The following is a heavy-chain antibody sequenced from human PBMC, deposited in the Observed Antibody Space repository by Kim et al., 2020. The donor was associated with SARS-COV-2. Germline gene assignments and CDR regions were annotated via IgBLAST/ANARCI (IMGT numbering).Heavy chain of an antibody. V-gene: IGHV1-3*01. D-gene: IGHD2-15*01. CDR3: ARSGSGVTYYGMDV. J-gene: IGHJ6*02. Sequence: SHTFQGRVTITRDTSASTAYMELSSLRSEETAVYYCARSGSGVTYYGMDVWGQGTTVTVSS.